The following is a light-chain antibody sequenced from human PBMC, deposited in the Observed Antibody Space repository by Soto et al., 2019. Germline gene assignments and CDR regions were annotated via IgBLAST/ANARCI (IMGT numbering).Light chain of an antibody. CDR1: NIAIKS. J-gene: IGLJ2*01. Sequence: SYELPHAPSDSVAPGQTAIITCGGNNIAIKSVHWYQQKPGQAPVLVVYDDGDRPSGIPERFSGSNSGNTATLTITRVEAVDEADYHCQVWDTSSDHRVVFGGGTKVTVL. CDR2: DDG. V-gene: IGLV3-21*02. CDR3: QVWDTSSDHRVV.